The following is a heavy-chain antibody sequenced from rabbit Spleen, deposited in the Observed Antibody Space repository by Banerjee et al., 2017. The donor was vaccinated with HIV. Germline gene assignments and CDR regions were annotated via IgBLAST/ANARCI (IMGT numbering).Heavy chain of an antibody. D-gene: IGHD6-1*01. CDR1: EFSFSSSYW. CDR3: ARGIPYGFAGDAYPPYAMDL. V-gene: IGHV1S40*01. Sequence: QSLEESGGDLVKPGASLTLTCTVSEFSFSSSYWIFWVRQAPGKGLEWIAWIYGSGTTTYTNWAKGRFTISRTSSTTVTLQMTSLTAADTATYFCARGIPYGFAGDAYPPYAMDLWGPGTLVTVS. CDR2: IYGSGTT. J-gene: IGHJ6*01.